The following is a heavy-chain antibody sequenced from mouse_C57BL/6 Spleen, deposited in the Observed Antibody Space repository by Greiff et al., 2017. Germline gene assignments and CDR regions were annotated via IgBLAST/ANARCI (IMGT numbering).Heavy chain of an antibody. Sequence: VQLQQPGAELVKPGASVKLSCKASGYTFTSYWMQWVKQRPGQGLEWIGEIDPSDSYTNYNQKFKGKATLTVDTSSSTAYMQLSSLASEDSAVYYCARRDYSSTWFAYWGQGTLVTVSA. CDR3: ARRDYSSTWFAY. V-gene: IGHV1-50*01. CDR2: IDPSDSYT. D-gene: IGHD1-1*01. CDR1: GYTFTSYW. J-gene: IGHJ3*01.